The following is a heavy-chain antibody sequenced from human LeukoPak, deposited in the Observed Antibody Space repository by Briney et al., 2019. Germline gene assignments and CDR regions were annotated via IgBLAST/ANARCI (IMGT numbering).Heavy chain of an antibody. Sequence: PGGSLRLSCAASGFTFSSYGMHWVRQAPGKGLEWVAVIWYDGSNKYYANSVKGRFTISRDNFKNTLYLQMNSLRAEDTAVYYCAKESWFGELSLDYWGQGTLVTVSS. J-gene: IGHJ4*02. CDR1: GFTFSSYG. CDR2: IWYDGSNK. V-gene: IGHV3-33*06. CDR3: AKESWFGELSLDY. D-gene: IGHD3-10*01.